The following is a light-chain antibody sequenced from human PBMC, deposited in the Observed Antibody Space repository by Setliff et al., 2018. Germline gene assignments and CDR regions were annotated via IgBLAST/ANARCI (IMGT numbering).Light chain of an antibody. J-gene: IGLJ3*02. CDR3: CSYQRPSTAV. CDR2: EVS. V-gene: IGLV2-23*02. Sequence: QSALTQPASVSGSPGQSITISCTGTTNNIGSYNLVSRYQQHPGRAPKLIISEVSERPSGVSVRFSGSKSGNTASLTISGLRPEDEADYYCCSYQRPSTAVFGGGTKVTVL. CDR1: TNNIGSYNL.